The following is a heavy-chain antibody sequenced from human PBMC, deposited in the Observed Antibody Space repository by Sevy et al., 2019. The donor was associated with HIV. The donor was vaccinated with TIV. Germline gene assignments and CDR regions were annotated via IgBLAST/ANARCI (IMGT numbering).Heavy chain of an antibody. D-gene: IGHD3-22*01. J-gene: IGHJ4*02. CDR3: AKDRFRNYYESSGYSIFDY. CDR1: GFTFNEYA. CDR2: ISGGGGRT. V-gene: IGHV3-23*01. Sequence: GGSLRLSCGASGFTFNEYAMSWVRQAPGKGLEWVSGISGGGGRTDYADSVKGRFTISRDNSKNTLYLQMNSLRADDTAVDYCAKDRFRNYYESSGYSIFDYWGQGTLVTVSS.